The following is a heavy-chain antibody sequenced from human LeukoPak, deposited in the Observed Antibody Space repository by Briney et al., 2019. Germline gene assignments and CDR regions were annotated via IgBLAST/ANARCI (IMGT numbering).Heavy chain of an antibody. CDR3: ARDVRFIAAAGRFDH. CDR1: GFTFSSYA. Sequence: PGGSLRLSCAASGFTFSSYAMSWVRQAPGKGLEWVSAISGSGGSTYYADSVKGRFTISRDNSKNTLYLQMNSLRAEDTAVYFCARDVRFIAAAGRFDHWGQGTLVSVSS. V-gene: IGHV3-23*01. J-gene: IGHJ4*02. CDR2: ISGSGGST. D-gene: IGHD6-25*01.